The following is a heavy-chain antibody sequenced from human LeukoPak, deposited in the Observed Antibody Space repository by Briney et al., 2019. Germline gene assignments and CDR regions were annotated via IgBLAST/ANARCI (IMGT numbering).Heavy chain of an antibody. J-gene: IGHJ4*02. D-gene: IGHD3-10*01. CDR2: IYYTGST. Sequence: SETLSLTCIVSGGSLSSYYWSWIRQPPGKGLEWIGYIYYTGSTNYNPSLKSRVTISIDTSKNQFSLRLISVTAADTAVYYCASGPEGSGSYYGDYWGQGTLVSVSS. V-gene: IGHV4-59*08. CDR1: GGSLSSYY. CDR3: ASGPEGSGSYYGDY.